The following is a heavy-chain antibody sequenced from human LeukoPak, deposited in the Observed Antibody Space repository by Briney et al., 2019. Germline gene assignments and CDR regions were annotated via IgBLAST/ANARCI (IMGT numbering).Heavy chain of an antibody. CDR1: GGSISSYC. D-gene: IGHD6-13*01. CDR3: ARGDSSSWSGYWFDP. J-gene: IGHJ5*02. V-gene: IGHV4-59*01. CDR2: IYYSGST. Sequence: SETLSLTCTVSGGSISSYCWSWIRQPPGKGLEWIGYIYYSGSTNYNPSLKSRVTISVDTSKNQFSLKLSSVTAADTAVYYCARGDSSSWSGYWFDPWGQGTLVTVSS.